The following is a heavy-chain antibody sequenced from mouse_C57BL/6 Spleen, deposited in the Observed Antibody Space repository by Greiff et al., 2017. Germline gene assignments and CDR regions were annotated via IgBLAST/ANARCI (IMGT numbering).Heavy chain of an antibody. CDR3: TYGSSPAWFAY. D-gene: IGHD1-1*01. J-gene: IGHJ3*01. V-gene: IGHV1-15*01. CDR1: GYTFTDYE. Sequence: QVQLQQSGAELVRPGASVTLSCKASGYTFTDYEMHWVKQTPVHGLEWIGAIDPETGGTAYNQKFKGKAIPTADKSSSTAYMELRSLTSEDSAVYYCTYGSSPAWFAYWGQGTLVTVSA. CDR2: IDPETGGT.